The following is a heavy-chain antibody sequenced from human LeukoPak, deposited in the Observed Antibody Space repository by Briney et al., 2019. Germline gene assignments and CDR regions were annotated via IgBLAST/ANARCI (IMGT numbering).Heavy chain of an antibody. Sequence: SKALSRTCAVHGGSCSGYYWSWIRQPPGKGLEWIGEINHSGSTNYNPSLKSRVTISVDTSKNQFSLKLSSVTAADTAVYYCARIWGSGWYGGDYWGQGTLVTVSS. V-gene: IGHV4-34*01. CDR3: ARIWGSGWYGGDY. J-gene: IGHJ4*02. D-gene: IGHD6-19*01. CDR1: GGSCSGYY. CDR2: INHSGST.